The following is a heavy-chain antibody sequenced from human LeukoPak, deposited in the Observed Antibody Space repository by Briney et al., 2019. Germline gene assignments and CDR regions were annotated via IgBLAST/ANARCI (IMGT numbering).Heavy chain of an antibody. CDR3: AKNLLDTSMVPYWYFEF. D-gene: IGHD5-18*01. Sequence: KASQTLSLTCTVSGSSISSGEYYWSWIRQHPGKGLEWIGYIYYNRSTYYNPSLKSRVTISVDTSKNQFSLKLSSVTAADTAVYYWAKNLLDTSMVPYWYFEFLGRGPLVNGSS. J-gene: IGHJ2*01. CDR2: IYYNRST. CDR1: GSSISSGEYY. V-gene: IGHV4-31*03.